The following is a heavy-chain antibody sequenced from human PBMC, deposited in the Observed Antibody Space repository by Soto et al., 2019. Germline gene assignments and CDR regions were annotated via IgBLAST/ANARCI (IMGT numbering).Heavy chain of an antibody. D-gene: IGHD3-3*01. CDR1: GNTFTTYA. CDR2: IDTGSGDT. CDR3: ERLGLSGHRD. Sequence: ASVKVSCKASGNTFTTYAVHWVRQAPGQGLEYMGWIDTGSGDTRYSQKFQARITITRDTSASTAYLDLNSLTFEDTAVYYCERLGLSGHRDWGPGTLVTVSS. V-gene: IGHV1-3*04. J-gene: IGHJ4*02.